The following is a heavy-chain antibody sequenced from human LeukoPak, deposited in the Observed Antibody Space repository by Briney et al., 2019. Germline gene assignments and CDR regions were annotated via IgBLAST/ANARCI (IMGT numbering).Heavy chain of an antibody. CDR3: ARDPYSGSYGNSYYYFMDV. J-gene: IGHJ6*03. V-gene: IGHV3-21*01. D-gene: IGHD1-26*01. CDR2: INTISSYI. Sequence: GSLRLSFPAYGFTFSSYSMNWGRQAPGKGLELVAFINTISSYIYYSNSVKGRFTIYRDNAKTSLYLKMNSLRDEDTAVYYCARDPYSGSYGNSYYYFMDVWGKGTTVTISS. CDR1: GFTFSSYS.